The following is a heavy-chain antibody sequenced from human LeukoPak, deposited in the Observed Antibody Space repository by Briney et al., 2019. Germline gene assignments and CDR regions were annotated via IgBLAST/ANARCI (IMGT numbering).Heavy chain of an antibody. D-gene: IGHD6-13*01. CDR3: AREERRYSSSWYDY. V-gene: IGHV1-69*04. CDR1: GGTFSSYA. Sequence: GSSVKVSCKASGGTFSSYAISWVRQAPGQGLEWMGRIIPILGIANYAQKFQGRVTITADKSTSTAYMELSSLRSEDTAVYYCAREERRYSSSWYDYSGQGTLVTVSS. J-gene: IGHJ4*02. CDR2: IIPILGIA.